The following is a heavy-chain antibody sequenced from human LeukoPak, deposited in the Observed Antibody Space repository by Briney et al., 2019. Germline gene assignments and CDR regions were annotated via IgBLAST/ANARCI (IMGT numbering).Heavy chain of an antibody. CDR2: IYHSGST. CDR3: ARAREVCSYGPYYFDY. Sequence: SETLSLTCAVSGYSISSGYYWGWIRQPPGKGLEWIGSIYHSGSTYYNPSHKSRVTISVDTSKNQFSLKLSSVTAADTAVYYCARAREVCSYGPYYFDYWGQGTLVTVSS. D-gene: IGHD5-18*01. V-gene: IGHV4-38-2*01. J-gene: IGHJ4*02. CDR1: GYSISSGYY.